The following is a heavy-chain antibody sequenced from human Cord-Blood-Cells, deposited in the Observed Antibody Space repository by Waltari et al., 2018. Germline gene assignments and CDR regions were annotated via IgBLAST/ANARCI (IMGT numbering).Heavy chain of an antibody. J-gene: IGHJ6*03. D-gene: IGHD3-3*01. Sequence: QVQLVQSGAEVKKPGSSVKVSCKASGGTFSSYAISWVRQAPGQGLEWMGGIIPIFGTANYAQKVQGRVTITADESTSTAYMELSSLRSEDTAVYYCARDSGNDFWSGYYYMDVWGKGTTVTVSS. CDR3: ARDSGNDFWSGYYYMDV. CDR1: GGTFSSYA. CDR2: IIPIFGTA. V-gene: IGHV1-69*01.